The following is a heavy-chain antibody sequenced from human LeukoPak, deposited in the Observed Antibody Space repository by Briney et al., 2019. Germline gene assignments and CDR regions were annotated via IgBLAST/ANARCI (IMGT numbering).Heavy chain of an antibody. D-gene: IGHD3-3*01. CDR1: GFTLSSYA. CDR3: ARCTYYDFWSGYPEFDY. V-gene: IGHV3-21*01. Sequence: PGGSLRLSCATSGFTLSSYAMNWVRQAPGKGLEWVSSISRSSTYKFYADSVKGRFTVSRDNAKNSLYLQMNSLRAEDTAVYYCARCTYYDFWSGYPEFDYWGQGTLVTVSS. CDR2: ISRSSTYK. J-gene: IGHJ4*02.